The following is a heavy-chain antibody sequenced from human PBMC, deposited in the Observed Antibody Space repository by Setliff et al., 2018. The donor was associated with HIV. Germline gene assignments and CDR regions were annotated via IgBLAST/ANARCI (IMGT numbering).Heavy chain of an antibody. CDR2: IYYSGST. CDR1: GGSISSGSYY. CDR3: ARGFRSGRIFGIDY. J-gene: IGHJ4*02. D-gene: IGHD3-3*01. V-gene: IGHV4-39*07. Sequence: SETLSLTCTVSGGSISSGSYYWSWIRQPPGKGLEWIGSIYYSGSTFYNPSLKSRVSISLDMSKNLFSLNLTSVTAADTAVYYCARGFRSGRIFGIDYWGQGTLVTVSS.